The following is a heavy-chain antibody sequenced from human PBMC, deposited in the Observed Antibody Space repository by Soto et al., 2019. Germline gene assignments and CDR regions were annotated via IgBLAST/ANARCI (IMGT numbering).Heavy chain of an antibody. J-gene: IGHJ6*02. D-gene: IGHD4-17*01. V-gene: IGHV1-2*04. CDR1: GYTFTGYY. CDR3: ARDHYGGNSEGGYYGMDV. Sequence: QVQLVQSGAEVKKPGASVKVSCKASGYTFTGYYMHWVRQAPGQGLEWMGWINPNSGGTNYAQKFQGWVTMTRDTSISTAYMELSRLRSDDTAVYYCARDHYGGNSEGGYYGMDVWGQGTTVTVSS. CDR2: INPNSGGT.